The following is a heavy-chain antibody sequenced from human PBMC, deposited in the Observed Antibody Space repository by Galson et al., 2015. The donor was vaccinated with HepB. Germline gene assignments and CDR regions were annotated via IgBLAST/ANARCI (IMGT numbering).Heavy chain of an antibody. D-gene: IGHD2-2*01. CDR1: GFTFSSYA. CDR2: ISGSGDRT. CDR3: ATRGEDCSSISCSVAC. Sequence: SLRLSCAASGFTFSSYAMSWVRQAPGKGLEWVSVISGSGDRTYYANSVKGRFTISRDNSKNTLYLQMNSLRAEDTALYYCATRGEDCSSISCSVACWGQGTLVTVSS. J-gene: IGHJ4*02. V-gene: IGHV3-23*01.